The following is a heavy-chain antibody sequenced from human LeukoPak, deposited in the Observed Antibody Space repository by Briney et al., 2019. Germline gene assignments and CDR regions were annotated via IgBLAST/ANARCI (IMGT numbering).Heavy chain of an antibody. CDR1: GGSISSYY. CDR2: ISYAGIT. D-gene: IGHD2-2*01. J-gene: IGHJ4*02. Sequence: SETLSLTCTVSGGSISSYYWSWIRQPPGKGLEWIGSISYAGITYDNPSLKSRVTIFVDTSKNQFSLNLRSVTAADTAVYYCARRTVVVGLDYWGQGSLVTVSS. CDR3: ARRTVVVGLDY. V-gene: IGHV4-59*05.